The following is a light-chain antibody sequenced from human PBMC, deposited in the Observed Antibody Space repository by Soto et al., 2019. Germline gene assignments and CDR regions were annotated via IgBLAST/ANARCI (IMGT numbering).Light chain of an antibody. V-gene: IGKV3-11*01. CDR3: QQYGEMWT. CDR2: AAS. Sequence: LSHSPATLSLSHRESATLSCRASQSVRSYLAWYQQKPGQAPRLFIDAASNRATGIPARFSGSGSGTDFTLTISSLADEDFAVYFYQQYGEMWTFGQGTNVEI. CDR1: QSVRSY. J-gene: IGKJ1*01.